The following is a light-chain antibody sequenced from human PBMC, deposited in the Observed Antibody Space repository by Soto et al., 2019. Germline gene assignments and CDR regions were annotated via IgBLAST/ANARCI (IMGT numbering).Light chain of an antibody. Sequence: EVVMTQPPATLSVSPGERVTLSCRASQSINAHLAWYRQKPGQAPRLLIHGASTRATGIPARFSGSGFGSEFILTISSLQSEDFAVYYCQQYNTWLWTFGQGTKVEIQ. CDR3: QQYNTWLWT. V-gene: IGKV3-15*01. CDR2: GAS. CDR1: QSINAH. J-gene: IGKJ1*01.